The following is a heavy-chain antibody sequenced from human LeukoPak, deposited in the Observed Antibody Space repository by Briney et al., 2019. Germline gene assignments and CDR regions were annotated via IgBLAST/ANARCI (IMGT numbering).Heavy chain of an antibody. D-gene: IGHD3-22*01. Sequence: GGSLRLSCAASGFTVSSNYMSWVRQAPGKGLEWVSVIYSGGSTYYADSVKGRFTISRDNSKNTLYLQMNSLRAEDTAVYYCARDGHYYDSSGYWEVRSPIDYYYYGMDVWGQGTTVTVSS. J-gene: IGHJ6*02. CDR2: IYSGGST. CDR1: GFTVSSNY. V-gene: IGHV3-66*01. CDR3: ARDGHYYDSSGYWEVRSPIDYYYYGMDV.